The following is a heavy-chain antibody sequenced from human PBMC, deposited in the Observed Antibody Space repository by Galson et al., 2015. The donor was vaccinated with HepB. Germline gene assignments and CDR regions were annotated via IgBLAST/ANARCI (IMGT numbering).Heavy chain of an antibody. J-gene: IGHJ4*02. Sequence: SVKVSCKASGYTFTNYTINWVRQAPGQGLEWMGWINTNTGNPTYAQGFTGRFVFSLDTSVSTAYLQISSLKAEDTAVYYCARTPPTVTTQMDTHFDYWGQGTLVTVSS. D-gene: IGHD4-17*01. CDR1: GYTFTNYT. CDR3: ARTPPTVTTQMDTHFDY. CDR2: INTNTGNP. V-gene: IGHV7-4-1*02.